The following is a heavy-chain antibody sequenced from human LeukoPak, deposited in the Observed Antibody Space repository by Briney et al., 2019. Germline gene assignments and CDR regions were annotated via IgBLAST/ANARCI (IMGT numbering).Heavy chain of an antibody. J-gene: IGHJ4*02. D-gene: IGHD6-19*01. CDR2: IYDSGST. CDR1: GGSIGSYY. V-gene: IGHV4-59*01. CDR3: ARHGSGWSFDY. Sequence: SETLSLTCTVSGGSIGSYYWGWIRQSPGKRLEWIGYIYDSGSTNYNPSLKSRVTMSVDTSKNQFSLKLNSVTAADTAVYHCARHGSGWSFDYWGQGTLVTVSS.